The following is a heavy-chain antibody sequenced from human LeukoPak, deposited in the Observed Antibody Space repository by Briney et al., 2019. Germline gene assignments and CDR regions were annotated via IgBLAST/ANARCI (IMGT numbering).Heavy chain of an antibody. J-gene: IGHJ5*01. CDR2: ISGSGGST. CDR3: AKQYIVTTWYWFDS. Sequence: GGSLRLSCAASRFTFSSDVMSWVRQAPGKGLEWVTAISGSGGSTYYADSVKGRFTISRDNSKNTLYLQMNSLRAEDTAVYYCAKQYIVTTWYWFDSWGQGTLVTVSS. D-gene: IGHD4-17*01. CDR1: RFTFSSDV. V-gene: IGHV3-23*01.